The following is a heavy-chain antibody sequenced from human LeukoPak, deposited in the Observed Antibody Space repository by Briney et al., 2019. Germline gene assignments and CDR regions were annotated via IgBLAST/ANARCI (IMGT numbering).Heavy chain of an antibody. Sequence: SVKVSCKASGGTFSSYAISWVRQAPGQGLEWMGGVIPIFGTANYAQKFQGRVTITTDESTSTAYMELSSLRSEDTAVYYCARAPRHYDILTGYFRDDAFDIWGQGTMVTVSS. J-gene: IGHJ3*02. D-gene: IGHD3-9*01. V-gene: IGHV1-69*05. CDR2: VIPIFGTA. CDR1: GGTFSSYA. CDR3: ARAPRHYDILTGYFRDDAFDI.